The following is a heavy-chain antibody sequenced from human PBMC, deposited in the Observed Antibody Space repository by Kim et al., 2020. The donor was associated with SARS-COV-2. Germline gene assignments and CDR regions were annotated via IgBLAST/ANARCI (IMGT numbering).Heavy chain of an antibody. V-gene: IGHV1-69*13. CDR2: IIPIFGTA. Sequence: SVKVSCKASGGTFSSYAISWVRQAPGQGLEWMGGIIPIFGTANYAQKFQGRVTITADESTSTAYMELSNLRSEDTAVYYCARDTAPFWSGYLTTLESRLKRLEGYYYYGMDVWGQGTTVTVSS. CDR3: ARDTAPFWSGYLTTLESRLKRLEGYYYYGMDV. J-gene: IGHJ6*02. D-gene: IGHD3-3*01. CDR1: GGTFSSYA.